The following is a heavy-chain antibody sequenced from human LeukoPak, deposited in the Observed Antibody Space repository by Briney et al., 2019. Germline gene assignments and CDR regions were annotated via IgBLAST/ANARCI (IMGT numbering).Heavy chain of an antibody. CDR3: ARDLADYGDYLFDY. V-gene: IGHV1-18*01. CDR2: ISAYNGNT. CDR1: GHTFTSYG. J-gene: IGHJ4*02. D-gene: IGHD4-17*01. Sequence: ASVKVSCKASGHTFTSYGISWVRQAPGQGLEWIGWISAYNGNTNYAQKLQGRVTMTTDTSTSTAYMELRSLRSDDTAVYYCARDLADYGDYLFDYWGQGTLVTVSS.